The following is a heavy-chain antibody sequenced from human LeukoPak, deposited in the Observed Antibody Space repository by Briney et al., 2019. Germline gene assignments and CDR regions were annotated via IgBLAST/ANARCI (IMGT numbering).Heavy chain of an antibody. Sequence: ASVKVSCKASGYTFTGYYMHWVRQAPGQGLEWMGWINPNSGGTNYAQKLQGRVTMTTDTSTSTAYMEPRSLRSDDTAVYYCARDGRSIVVVTADGQPTDYWGQGTLVTVSS. J-gene: IGHJ4*02. D-gene: IGHD2-21*02. V-gene: IGHV1-2*02. CDR3: ARDGRSIVVVTADGQPTDY. CDR1: GYTFTGYY. CDR2: INPNSGGT.